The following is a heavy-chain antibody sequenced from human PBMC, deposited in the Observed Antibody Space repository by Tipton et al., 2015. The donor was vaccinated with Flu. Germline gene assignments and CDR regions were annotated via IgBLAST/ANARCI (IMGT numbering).Heavy chain of an antibody. D-gene: IGHD3-10*01. CDR3: ARGLTQLWFGELLPFDAFDI. J-gene: IGHJ3*02. V-gene: IGHV4-4*07. CDR1: GGSISSYY. CDR2: IYTSGST. Sequence: TLSLTCTVSGGSISSYYWSWIRQPAGKGLEWIGRIYTSGSTNYNPSLKSRVTMSVDTSKNQFSLKLSSVTAADTAVYYCARGLTQLWFGELLPFDAFDIWGQGTMVTVSS.